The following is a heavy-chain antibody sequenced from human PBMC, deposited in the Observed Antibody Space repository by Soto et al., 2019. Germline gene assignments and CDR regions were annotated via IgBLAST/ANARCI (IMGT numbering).Heavy chain of an antibody. CDR3: ARGLSYSGYENFDY. CDR1: GGTFSSYT. Sequence: ASVKVSCKASGGTFSSYTISWVRQAPGQGLEWMGRIIPILGIANYAQKFQGRVTITADKSTSTAYMELSSLRSEDTAVYYCARGLSYSGYENFDYWGQGTLVTVS. V-gene: IGHV1-69*02. CDR2: IIPILGIA. J-gene: IGHJ4*02. D-gene: IGHD5-12*01.